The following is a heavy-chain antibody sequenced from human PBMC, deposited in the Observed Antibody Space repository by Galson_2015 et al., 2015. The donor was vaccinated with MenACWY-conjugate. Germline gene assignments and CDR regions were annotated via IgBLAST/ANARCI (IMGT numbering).Heavy chain of an antibody. CDR2: ISDGGSAT. CDR1: GFTFRQYS. Sequence: SLRLSCAASGFTFRQYSMRWVRQPPGTGLEWVSFISDGGSATHYTDSVKGRFTISTDNAKNMVYLQMNRLGAEDTAVYFCARDNNWSFDSWGQGTLVTVSS. D-gene: IGHD1-1*01. V-gene: IGHV3-74*01. J-gene: IGHJ4*02. CDR3: ARDNNWSFDS.